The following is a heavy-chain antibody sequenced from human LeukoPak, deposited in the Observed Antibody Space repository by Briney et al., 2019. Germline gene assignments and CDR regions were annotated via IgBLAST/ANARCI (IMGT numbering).Heavy chain of an antibody. CDR3: ARAGLHSDYDYDS. CDR2: VHYTGGT. CDR1: GGSISTYY. V-gene: IGHV4-59*01. Sequence: SETLSLTCTVSGGSISTYYWTGIRQPPGKGLEWIGYVHYTGGTNYSPSLKSRVTISVDTSKNQFSLRLTSVTAADTAVYYCARAGLHSDYDYDSWGQGTLVTVSS. D-gene: IGHD3-16*01. J-gene: IGHJ5*01.